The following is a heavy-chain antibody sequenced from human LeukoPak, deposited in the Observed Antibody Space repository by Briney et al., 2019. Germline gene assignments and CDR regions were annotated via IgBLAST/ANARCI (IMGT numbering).Heavy chain of an antibody. CDR3: ARALKTTVYYYYYMDV. CDR2: IRYDGSNK. J-gene: IGHJ6*03. Sequence: GGSLRLSCAASGFTFSSYAMSWVRQAPGKGLEWVAFIRYDGSNKYYADSVKGRFTISRDNSKNSLYLQMNSLRAEDTAVYYCARALKTTVYYYYYMDVWGEGTTVTVSS. CDR1: GFTFSSYA. D-gene: IGHD1-7*01. V-gene: IGHV3-30*02.